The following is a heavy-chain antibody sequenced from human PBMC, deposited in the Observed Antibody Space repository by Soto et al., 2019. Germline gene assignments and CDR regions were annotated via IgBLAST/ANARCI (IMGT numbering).Heavy chain of an antibody. CDR2: ISSSGSTI. CDR1: GFTFSSYE. V-gene: IGHV3-48*03. J-gene: IGHJ6*02. CDR3: ARSRPGGSGSDYWRLALGV. Sequence: EVQLVESGGGLVQPGGSLRLSCAASGFTFSSYEMNWVRQAPGKGLEWVSYISSSGSTIYYADSVKGRFTISRDNAKNSLDLQRNCLRAEDTAVYYWARSRPGGSGSDYWRLALGVWGQGTTVTVSS. D-gene: IGHD3-10*01.